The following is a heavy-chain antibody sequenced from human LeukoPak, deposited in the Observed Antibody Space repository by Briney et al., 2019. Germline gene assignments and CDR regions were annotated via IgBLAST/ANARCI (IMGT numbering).Heavy chain of an antibody. V-gene: IGHV3-66*02. CDR1: GFTVSSNY. CDR3: ARGGDYFDY. Sequence: GGSLRLSCVVSGFTVSSNYMNWVRQAPGKGLEWVSVIYSGGSTYYADSVKGRFTNSRDNSKNTLYLQMNSLRTEDTAVYYCARGGDYFDYWGQGTLVTVSS. CDR2: IYSGGST. J-gene: IGHJ4*02.